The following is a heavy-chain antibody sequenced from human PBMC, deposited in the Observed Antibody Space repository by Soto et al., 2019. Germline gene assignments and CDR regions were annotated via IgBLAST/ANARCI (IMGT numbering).Heavy chain of an antibody. J-gene: IGHJ4*02. D-gene: IGHD5-18*01. Sequence: QVQLQESGPGLVKSSQTLSLTCTVSGVSINSGGYYWSWIGQHPGKGLEWIGYIYYRGSTYYNPSLKSRVTISVDTSKNQFSLKLNSVSAADTAVYYCAREYSFGRFDYWGQGTLVTVSS. V-gene: IGHV4-31*03. CDR2: IYYRGST. CDR3: AREYSFGRFDY. CDR1: GVSINSGGYY.